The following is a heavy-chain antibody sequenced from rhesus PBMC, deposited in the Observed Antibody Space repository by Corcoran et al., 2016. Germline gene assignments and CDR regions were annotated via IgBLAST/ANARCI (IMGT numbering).Heavy chain of an antibody. V-gene: IGHV4-122*02. D-gene: IGHD2-2*01. CDR2: ITYSGST. J-gene: IGHJ4*01. Sequence: QVQLQESGPGLVKPSETLSLTCAVSGGSISSGYYYWSWIRQPPGKGLEWVGYITYSGSTSYNPSLKGRVTISRDTSKNQFSLKLSSVTAADTAVYYCAREGGYCTSTTCYAAFDYWGQGVLVTVSS. CDR3: AREGGYCTSTTCYAAFDY. CDR1: GGSISSGYYY.